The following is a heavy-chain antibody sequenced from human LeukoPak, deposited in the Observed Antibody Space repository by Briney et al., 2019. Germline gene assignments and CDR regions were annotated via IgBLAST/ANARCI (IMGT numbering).Heavy chain of an antibody. CDR2: IYYDGSKK. V-gene: IGHV3-30*03. D-gene: IGHD5-24*01. Sequence: GGSLRLSCAASGVTLSPYGTHWVRQAPGKGLEWVAVIYYDGSKKYYADSVEGRFTISRDNSKNTLYLHMKSLRVEDTAVYYCARGPDGYNSHFDYWGQGTLVTVSS. CDR3: ARGPDGYNSHFDY. CDR1: GVTLSPYG. J-gene: IGHJ4*02.